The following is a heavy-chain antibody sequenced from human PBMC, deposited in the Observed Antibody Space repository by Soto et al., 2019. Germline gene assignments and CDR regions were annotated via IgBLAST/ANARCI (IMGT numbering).Heavy chain of an antibody. D-gene: IGHD1-1*01. CDR1: GFTFSSYA. V-gene: IGHV3-23*01. J-gene: IGHJ4*02. CDR3: AKFGMATTKRSPPYYIDY. CDR2: ISGSGGGT. Sequence: HPGGSLRLSCAASGFTFSSYAMSWVRQAPGKGLEWVSSISGSGGGTYYADSVTGRFTFSRDNSKNTLYLQMNSLRAEDTAVYYCAKFGMATTKRSPPYYIDYWGQGALVTVSS.